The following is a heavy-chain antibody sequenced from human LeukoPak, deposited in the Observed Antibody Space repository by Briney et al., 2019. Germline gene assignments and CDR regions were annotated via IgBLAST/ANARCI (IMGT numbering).Heavy chain of an antibody. CDR1: GFTFSSYG. CDR3: AKDRGSSWYYYYYMDV. J-gene: IGHJ6*03. D-gene: IGHD6-13*01. Sequence: PGGSLRLSCAASGFTFSSYGMHWVRQAPGKGLEWVAFMRYDGSNKYYADSVKGRFTISSDNSKNTLYLQMNSLRAEDTAVYYCAKDRGSSWYYYYYMDVWGKGTTVTVSS. V-gene: IGHV3-30*02. CDR2: MRYDGSNK.